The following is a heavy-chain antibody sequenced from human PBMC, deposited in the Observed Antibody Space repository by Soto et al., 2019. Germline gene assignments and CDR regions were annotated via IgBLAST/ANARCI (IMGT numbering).Heavy chain of an antibody. CDR1: GYKFSSYA. CDR2: ISVDSGNT. CDR3: ARRNNAFHI. V-gene: IGHV1-18*01. D-gene: IGHD4-4*01. Sequence: EASAKVSCKASGYKFSSYALSWVRQAPGQGLEWLGWISVDSGNTKYVQSLQDRVSMTTDTSTSTAYMELTSLRSEDTAVYYCARRNNAFHIWGQGTMVTVSS. J-gene: IGHJ3*02.